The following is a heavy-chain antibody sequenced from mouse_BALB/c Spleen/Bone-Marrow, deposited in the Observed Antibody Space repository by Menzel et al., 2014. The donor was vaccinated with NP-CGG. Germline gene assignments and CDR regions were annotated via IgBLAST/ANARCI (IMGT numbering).Heavy chain of an antibody. V-gene: IGHV7-3*02. D-gene: IGHD1-1*01. J-gene: IGHJ2*01. CDR3: ARDGYYGGGRRYDY. Sequence: EVQGVESGGGLVQPGGSLSPSCATSGFTFTDYYMNWVRQPPGKALEWLGFIRNKANGYTIEYSASVKGRFTITRDNSQSILYLHMNPMRADDSATYYCARDGYYGGGRRYDYWGQGTTLTVSS. CDR2: IRNKANGYTI. CDR1: GFTFTDYY.